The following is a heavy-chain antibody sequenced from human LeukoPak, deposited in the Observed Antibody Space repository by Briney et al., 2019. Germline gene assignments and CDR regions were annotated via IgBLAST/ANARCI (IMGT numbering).Heavy chain of an antibody. CDR3: ARDEQTRYCAGGNCFSYPNAFDV. CDR1: GYSFVGYG. J-gene: IGHJ3*01. D-gene: IGHD2-15*01. CDR2: ISPYNGDI. V-gene: IGHV1-18*01. Sequence: ASVKVSCKTSGYSFVGYGVSWVRQAPGQGLEWMGWISPYNGDIKYAQKLQGRVTLTTDTSTSTGYMEVRSLRSDDTAVYYCARDEQTRYCAGGNCFSYPNAFDVWGQGTMVTVSS.